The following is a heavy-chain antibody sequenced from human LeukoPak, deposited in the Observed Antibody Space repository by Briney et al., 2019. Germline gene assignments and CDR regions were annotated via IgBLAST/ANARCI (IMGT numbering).Heavy chain of an antibody. J-gene: IGHJ5*02. CDR3: ARDHTGGVNWFDP. D-gene: IGHD2-8*02. CDR1: GGTFSSYA. CDR2: IIPIFGTA. V-gene: IGHV1-69*05. Sequence: ASVKVSCKASGGTFSSYAISWVRQAPGQGLEWMGGIIPIFGTANYAQKFQGRVTMTTDTSTSTAYMELRSLRSDDTAVYYCARDHTGGVNWFDPWGQGTLVTVSS.